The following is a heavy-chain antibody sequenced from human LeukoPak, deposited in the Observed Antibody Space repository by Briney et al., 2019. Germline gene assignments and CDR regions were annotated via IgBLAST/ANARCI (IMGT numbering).Heavy chain of an antibody. D-gene: IGHD3-10*01. J-gene: IGHJ4*02. CDR1: RGSHRRGVYY. V-gene: IGHV4-30-4*01. CDR2: IYYSGST. Sequence: PSGALSVTRTVTRGSHRRGVYYWSWIRDPPGKGLEWLGYIYYSGSTYYNPSLKGRVTISVDTSKNQFSLKLSSVTAADTAVYYCASHFYGSGSWAFDYWGQGTLVTVSS. CDR3: ASHFYGSGSWAFDY.